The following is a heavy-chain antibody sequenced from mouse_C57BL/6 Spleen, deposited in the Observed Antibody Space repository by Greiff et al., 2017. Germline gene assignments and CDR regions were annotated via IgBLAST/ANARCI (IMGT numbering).Heavy chain of an antibody. J-gene: IGHJ1*03. CDR2: INPNYGTT. CDR1: GYSFTDYN. Sequence: EVQLQQSGPELVKPGASVKISCKASGYSFTDYNLNWVKQSNGKSLEWIGVINPNYGTTSYNQKFKGKATLTVDQSSSTAYMQLNSLTSEDSAVYYCAPRDLITTADGYFDVWGTGTTVTVSS. V-gene: IGHV1-39*01. CDR3: APRDLITTADGYFDV. D-gene: IGHD1-1*01.